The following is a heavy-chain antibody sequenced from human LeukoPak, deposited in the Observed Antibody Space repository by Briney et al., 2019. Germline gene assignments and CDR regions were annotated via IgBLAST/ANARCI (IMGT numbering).Heavy chain of an antibody. D-gene: IGHD4-23*01. CDR1: GGSFSGYY. CDR2: INHSGST. V-gene: IGHV4-34*01. Sequence: SETLSLTCAVYGGSFSGYYWSWIRQPPGKGLEWIGEINHSGSTNYNPSLKSRVTISVDMSKNQFSLKLSSVTAADTAVYYCARLGPGNSEVDYWGQGTLVTVSS. CDR3: ARLGPGNSEVDY. J-gene: IGHJ4*02.